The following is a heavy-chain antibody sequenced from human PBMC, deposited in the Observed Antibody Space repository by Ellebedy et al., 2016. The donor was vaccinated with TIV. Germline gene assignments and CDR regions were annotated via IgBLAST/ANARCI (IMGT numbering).Heavy chain of an antibody. Sequence: GESLKISCAASGFTFSDHYMDWVRQAPGRGLEWVGRIRNKASGYTTDYAASVRGRFTISREDSENSLYLQMNSLKTEDTAVYHCVRVLSYHPYYRDAWGKGTTVTVSS. CDR3: VRVLSYHPYYRDA. CDR1: GFTFSDHY. CDR2: IRNKASGYTT. D-gene: IGHD3-16*02. V-gene: IGHV3-72*01. J-gene: IGHJ6*03.